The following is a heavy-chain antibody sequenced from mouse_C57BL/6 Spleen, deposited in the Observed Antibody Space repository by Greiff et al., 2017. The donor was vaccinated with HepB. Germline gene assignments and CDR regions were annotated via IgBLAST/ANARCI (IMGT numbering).Heavy chain of an antibody. D-gene: IGHD1-3*01. CDR1: GFTFSSYA. V-gene: IGHV5-9-1*02. J-gene: IGHJ4*01. CDR3: TRESGNYAMDY. Sequence: EVQVVESGEGLVKPGGSLKLSCAASGFTFSSYAMSWVRQTPEKRLEWVAYISSGGDYIYYADTVKGRFTISRDNARNTLYLQMSSLKSEDTAMYYCTRESGNYAMDYWGQGTSVTVSS. CDR2: ISSGGDYI.